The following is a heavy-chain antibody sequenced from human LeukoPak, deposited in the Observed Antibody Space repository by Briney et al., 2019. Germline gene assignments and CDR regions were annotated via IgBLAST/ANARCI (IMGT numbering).Heavy chain of an antibody. J-gene: IGHJ4*02. D-gene: IGHD3-3*01. CDR3: TRQYYDFWSGFFTADYWFDY. CDR2: ISSNSRYI. CDR1: GFTFSSYA. V-gene: IGHV3-21*01. Sequence: PGGSLRLSCAASGFTFSSYAMSWVRQAPGKGLEWVSSISSNSRYIYYADSVKGRFTISRDNAENSLYLQMNSLRAEDSAVYYCTRQYYDFWSGFFTADYWFDYWGQGALVTVSS.